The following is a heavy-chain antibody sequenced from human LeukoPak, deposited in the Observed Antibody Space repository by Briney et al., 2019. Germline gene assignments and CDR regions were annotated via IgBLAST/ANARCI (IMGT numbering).Heavy chain of an antibody. CDR1: GFTFSSYS. V-gene: IGHV3-30*18. CDR2: ISYDGSNK. Sequence: GGSLRLSCAASGFTFSSYSMNWVRQAPGKGLEWVAVISYDGSNKYYADSVKGRFTISRDNSKNTLYLQMNSLRAEDTAVYYCAKSGNRSPLRYFDWLLDYWGQGTLVTVSS. D-gene: IGHD3-9*01. J-gene: IGHJ4*02. CDR3: AKSGNRSPLRYFDWLLDY.